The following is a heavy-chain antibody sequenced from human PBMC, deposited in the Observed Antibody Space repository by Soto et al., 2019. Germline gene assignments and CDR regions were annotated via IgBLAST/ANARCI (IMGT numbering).Heavy chain of an antibody. Sequence: GGSLRLSCAASGFTFSSYSMNWVRQAPGKGLEWVSSISSSSSYIYYADSVKGRFTISRDNAKNSLYLQMNSLRAEDTAVYYCARDGWPAYGMDVWGQGTTVTVSS. J-gene: IGHJ6*02. D-gene: IGHD3-10*01. CDR2: ISSSSSYI. CDR1: GFTFSSYS. V-gene: IGHV3-21*01. CDR3: ARDGWPAYGMDV.